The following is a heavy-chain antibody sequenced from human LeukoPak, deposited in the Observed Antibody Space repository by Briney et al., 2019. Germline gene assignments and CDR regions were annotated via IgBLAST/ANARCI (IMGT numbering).Heavy chain of an antibody. D-gene: IGHD2-15*01. CDR3: AKDPSLVVLSYFDY. CDR2: ISGSGGST. V-gene: IGHV3-23*01. J-gene: IGHJ4*02. CDR1: GFTFSSYA. Sequence: GGSLRLXCAASGFTFSSYAMSWVRRAPGKGLEWVPAISGSGGSTYYADSVKGRFTISRDNSKNTLYLQMNSLRAEDTAVYYCAKDPSLVVLSYFDYWGQGTLVTVSS.